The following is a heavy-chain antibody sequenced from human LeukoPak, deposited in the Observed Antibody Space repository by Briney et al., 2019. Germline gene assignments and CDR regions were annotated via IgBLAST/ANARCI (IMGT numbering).Heavy chain of an antibody. CDR2: ISLYGSDK. V-gene: IGHV3-30*04. CDR1: GFIFSSYA. Sequence: PGMSLRLSCAASGFIFSSYAMHWVRQAPGKGLEWVAVISLYGSDKYYADSVKGRFTISRDNSKNTPYLQMSSLRAEDTAVYYCAKEFNRGLPDYWGQGTLVTVPS. CDR3: AKEFNRGLPDY. J-gene: IGHJ4*02. D-gene: IGHD2-21*01.